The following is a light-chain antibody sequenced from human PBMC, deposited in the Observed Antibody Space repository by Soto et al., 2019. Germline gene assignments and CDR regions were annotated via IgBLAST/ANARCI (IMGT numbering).Light chain of an antibody. CDR3: SSYAGSRNV. J-gene: IGLJ1*01. CDR2: EVN. Sequence: QSALTQPPSASGSPGQSVAISCTGTSSDVGGYNYVSWYQQHPGKAPKLMIYEVNKRPSGVPDRFSGSKSGNTAPLTASGLQAEDEADYYCSSYAGSRNVFGTGTKVTVL. CDR1: SSDVGGYNY. V-gene: IGLV2-8*01.